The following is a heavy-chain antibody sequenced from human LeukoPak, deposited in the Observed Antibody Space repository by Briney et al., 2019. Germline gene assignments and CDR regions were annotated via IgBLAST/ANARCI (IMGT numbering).Heavy chain of an antibody. CDR3: AKGGYYDFWSGYSNWFDP. J-gene: IGHJ5*02. Sequence: PGGSLRLSCAASGFTFGSYGMHWVRQAPGKGLEWVAFIRYDGSNKYYADSVKGRFTISRDNSKNTLYLQMNSLRAEDTAVYYCAKGGYYDFWSGYSNWFDPWGQGTLVTVSS. D-gene: IGHD3-3*01. CDR1: GFTFGSYG. V-gene: IGHV3-30*02. CDR2: IRYDGSNK.